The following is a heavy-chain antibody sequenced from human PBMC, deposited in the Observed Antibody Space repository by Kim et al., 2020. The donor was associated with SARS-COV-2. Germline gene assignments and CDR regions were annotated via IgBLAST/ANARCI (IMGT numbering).Heavy chain of an antibody. CDR2: ISYDGSNN. CDR3: AKDLFYYDFWSGPTSYGIEV. D-gene: IGHD3-3*01. Sequence: GGSLRLSCAASGFTFSSYGMHWVRQAPGKGLEWVAVISYDGSNNYYADSVKGRFTISRDNSKNTRYLQMNSRRAEDTAVYYGAKDLFYYDFWSGPTSYGIEVWGQGTTVTGSS. CDR1: GFTFSSYG. V-gene: IGHV3-30*18. J-gene: IGHJ6*02.